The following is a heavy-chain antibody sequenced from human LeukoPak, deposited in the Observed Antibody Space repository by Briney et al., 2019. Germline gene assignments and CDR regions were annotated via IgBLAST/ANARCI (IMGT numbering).Heavy chain of an antibody. CDR2: INPNGGGT. D-gene: IGHD6-6*01. J-gene: IGHJ1*01. CDR3: ARDPGIAARPGYFQH. V-gene: IGHV1-2*06. Sequence: ASVKVSCKASGCTFTGYYMHWVRQAPGQGLEWMGRINPNGGGTNYAQKFQGRVTMTRDTSISTAYMELSRLRSDDTAVYYCARDPGIAARPGYFQHWGQGTLVTVSS. CDR1: GCTFTGYY.